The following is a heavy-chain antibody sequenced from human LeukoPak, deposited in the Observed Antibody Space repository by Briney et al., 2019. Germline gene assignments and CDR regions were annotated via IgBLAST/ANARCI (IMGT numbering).Heavy chain of an antibody. J-gene: IGHJ5*02. CDR3: ARGRGEGRGIAMIRGVRAPSYNWFDP. Sequence: SETLSLTCTVSGGSISSSSYCWGWIRQPPGKGLEWIGSIYYSGSTYYNPSLKSRVTISVDTSKNQFSLKLSSVTAADMAVYYCARGRGEGRGIAMIRGVRAPSYNWFDPWGHGTLVTVSS. CDR2: IYYSGST. CDR1: GGSISSSSYC. V-gene: IGHV4-39*07. D-gene: IGHD3-10*01.